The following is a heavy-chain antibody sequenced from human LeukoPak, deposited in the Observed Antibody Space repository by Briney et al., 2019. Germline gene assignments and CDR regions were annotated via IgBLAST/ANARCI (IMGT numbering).Heavy chain of an antibody. CDR2: INPNSGGT. V-gene: IGHV1-2*02. CDR1: GYTFTGYY. D-gene: IGHD5-24*01. Sequence: ASVKVSCKASGYTFTGYYMHWVRQAPGQGLEWMGWINPNSGGTNYAQKFQGRVTVTRDTSISTAYMELSRLRSDDTAVYYCARAKRWLHNAFDYWGQGTLVTVSS. CDR3: ARAKRWLHNAFDY. J-gene: IGHJ4*02.